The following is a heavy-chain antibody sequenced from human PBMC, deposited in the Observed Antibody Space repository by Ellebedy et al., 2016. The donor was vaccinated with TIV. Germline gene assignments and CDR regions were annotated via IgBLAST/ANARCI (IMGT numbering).Heavy chain of an antibody. J-gene: IGHJ5*02. Sequence: AASVKVSCKASGYTFTSYAMHWVRQAPGQRLEWMGWINAGNGNTKYSQKFQGRVTMTRNTSISTAYMKLSSLRSEDTAVYYCARVPSFDPWGQGTLVTVSS. V-gene: IGHV1-3*01. CDR3: ARVPSFDP. CDR2: INAGNGNT. CDR1: GYTFTSYA.